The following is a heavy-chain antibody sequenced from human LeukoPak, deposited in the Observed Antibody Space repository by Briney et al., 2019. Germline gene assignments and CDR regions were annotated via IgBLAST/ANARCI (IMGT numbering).Heavy chain of an antibody. CDR3: ARDGGGYDRTNYFDY. CDR2: ISSSSSTI. D-gene: IGHD5-12*01. CDR1: GFTFSSYS. J-gene: IGHJ4*02. Sequence: GGSLRLSCAASGFTFSSYSMNWVRQAPGKGLEWVSYISSSSSTIYYADSVKGRFTISRANAKSSLYLQMNSLRAEGTAVYYCARDGGGYDRTNYFDYWGQGTLVTVSS. V-gene: IGHV3-48*01.